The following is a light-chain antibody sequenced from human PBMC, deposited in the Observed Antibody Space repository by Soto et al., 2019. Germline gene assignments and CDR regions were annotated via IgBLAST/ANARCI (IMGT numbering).Light chain of an antibody. CDR1: QGISRY. CDR3: QQYGSSPPT. V-gene: IGKV3-20*01. Sequence: IVLTHSPGTLSLSPGERTTLSCRASQGISRYLAWYQQKPGQGPRLLFYGASSRATGTPDRFSGSGSGTDFTLTINILEPEDFALYYCQQYGSSPPTFGQGTKVEIK. CDR2: GAS. J-gene: IGKJ1*01.